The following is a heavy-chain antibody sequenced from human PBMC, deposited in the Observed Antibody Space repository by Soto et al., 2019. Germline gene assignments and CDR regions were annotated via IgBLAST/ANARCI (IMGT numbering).Heavy chain of an antibody. D-gene: IGHD6-19*01. CDR3: ARDLAAGNCDY. CDR1: GYTFTSYA. J-gene: IGHJ4*02. CDR2: ISAYNGNT. V-gene: IGHV1-18*01. Sequence: QVQLVQSGAEVKKPGASVKVSCKASGYTFTSYAISWVRQAPGQGLEWMGWISAYNGNTNYAQKLQGRGTMTTDTPTSTAYMELRSLRSDATAVYYCARDLAAGNCDYWGQGTLVTVSS.